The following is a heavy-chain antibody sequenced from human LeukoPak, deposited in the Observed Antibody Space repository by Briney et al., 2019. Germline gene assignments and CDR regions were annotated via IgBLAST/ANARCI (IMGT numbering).Heavy chain of an antibody. CDR3: ARPTTVEAFDI. CDR1: GGSFSGYY. CDR2: INHSGST. D-gene: IGHD4-23*01. Sequence: SETLSLTCAVYGGSFSGYYWSWSRQPPGKGLEWIGEINHSGSTNYNPSLKSRVTISVDTSKNQFSLKLSSVTAADTAVYYCARPTTVEAFDIWGQGTMVTVFS. J-gene: IGHJ3*02. V-gene: IGHV4-34*01.